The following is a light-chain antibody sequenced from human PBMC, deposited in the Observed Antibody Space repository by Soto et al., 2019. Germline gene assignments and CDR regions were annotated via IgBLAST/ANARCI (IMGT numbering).Light chain of an antibody. J-gene: IGKJ4*01. CDR2: DAS. CDR3: QQRANWPPFT. V-gene: IGKV3-11*01. CDR1: QSVSNY. Sequence: EIVLTQSPVTLSLPPGDRATLSCRASQSVSNYLAWYQQKPGQAPRLLIYDASKRAPGIPARFSGSGSGTDFTLTISSLEPEDFAVYYYQQRANWPPFTFGGGTKVDIK.